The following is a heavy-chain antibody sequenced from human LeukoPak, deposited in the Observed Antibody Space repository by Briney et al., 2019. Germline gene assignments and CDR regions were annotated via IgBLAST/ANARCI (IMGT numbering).Heavy chain of an antibody. V-gene: IGHV1-69*04. CDR2: IIPILGIA. D-gene: IGHD2-2*01. CDR1: GGTFSSYA. J-gene: IGHJ6*02. Sequence: ASVKVSCKASGGTFSSYAISWVRQAPAQGLEWMGRIIPILGIANYAQKFQGRVTITADKSTTIAYMELSSLRSEDTAVYYCARKYQLLGGSAMDVWGQGTTVTVSS. CDR3: ARKYQLLGGSAMDV.